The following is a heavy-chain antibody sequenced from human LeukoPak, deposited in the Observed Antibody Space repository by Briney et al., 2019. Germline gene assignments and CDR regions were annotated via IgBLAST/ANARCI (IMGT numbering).Heavy chain of an antibody. V-gene: IGHV3-23*01. CDR3: AKASGASRPYYFDY. D-gene: IGHD3-10*01. CDR2: ITGSADDT. Sequence: GGSLRLSCATSGFTFSNYVMSWVRQAPGEGLEWVSAITGSADDTFYADSVKGRFTISRDNSKNTLHLQMNCLRAEDTAVYYCAKASGASRPYYFDYWGQGTLVTVSS. CDR1: GFTFSNYV. J-gene: IGHJ4*02.